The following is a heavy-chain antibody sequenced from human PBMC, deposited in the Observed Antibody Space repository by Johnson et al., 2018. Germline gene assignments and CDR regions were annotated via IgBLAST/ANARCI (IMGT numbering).Heavy chain of an antibody. CDR1: GGSVINTFHS. CDR2: IYSSGSP. CDR3: ARVRYCSGGNCHFYYYYAMDV. V-gene: IGHV4-39*07. D-gene: IGHD2-15*01. J-gene: IGHJ6*02. Sequence: QVQLQESGPGLLNPSETLSLTCSVSGGSVINTFHSWGWIRQPPGKGLEWIGSIYSSGSPYYNPSLRSRISISIDTSKNQFSLKLYSVTAADTAVYYCARVRYCSGGNCHFYYYYAMDVWGQGTTVSVSS.